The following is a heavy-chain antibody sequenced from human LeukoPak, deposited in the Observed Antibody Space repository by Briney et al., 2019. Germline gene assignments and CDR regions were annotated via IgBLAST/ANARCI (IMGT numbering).Heavy chain of an antibody. D-gene: IGHD3-10*01. J-gene: IGHJ4*02. CDR3: AKGGQLRFGEGPDY. CDR2: IKQDGSEK. CDR1: GFTFSSYW. Sequence: GGSLRLSCAASGFTFSSYWMSWVRQAPGKGLEWVANIKQDGSEKYYVDSVKGRFTISRDNSKNTLYLHMNSLRAEDTAVYYCAKGGQLRFGEGPDYWGQGTLVTVSS. V-gene: IGHV3-7*03.